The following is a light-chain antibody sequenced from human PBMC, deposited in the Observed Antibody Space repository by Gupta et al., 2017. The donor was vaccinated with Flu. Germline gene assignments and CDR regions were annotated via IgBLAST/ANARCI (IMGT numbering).Light chain of an antibody. CDR1: QIVSSYV. CDR2: AST. J-gene: IGKJ1*01. CDR3: QQYDASPWT. V-gene: IGKV3-20*01. Sequence: ERATLSCRASQIVSSYVLSWYWQRPGHAPRLLKYASTSSTAGLPDRFGGSGSGTDSTLTIDRLEPEYLAIYYCQQYDASPWTFGQGTKVEIK.